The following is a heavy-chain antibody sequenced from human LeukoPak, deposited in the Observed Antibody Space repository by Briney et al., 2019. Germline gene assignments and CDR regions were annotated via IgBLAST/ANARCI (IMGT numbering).Heavy chain of an antibody. J-gene: IGHJ4*02. CDR2: IYYSGNT. D-gene: IGHD5-18*01. Sequence: PSETLSLTCTVSGGSISSYYWSWIRQPPGKGLEWIGYIYYSGNTNYNPSLKSRVTISVDTSKNQFSLKLSSVTAADTAVYYCARSGYSYGYNDYWGQGTLVIVSS. V-gene: IGHV4-59*08. CDR1: GGSISSYY. CDR3: ARSGYSYGYNDY.